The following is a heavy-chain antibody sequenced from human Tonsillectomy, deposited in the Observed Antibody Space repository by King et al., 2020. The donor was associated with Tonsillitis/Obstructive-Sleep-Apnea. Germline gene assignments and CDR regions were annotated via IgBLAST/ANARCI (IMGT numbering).Heavy chain of an antibody. V-gene: IGHV2-5*02. J-gene: IGHJ5*02. CDR1: GFSLSTSGVG. CDR2: IYWDDDK. CDR3: APSPEYGFWGRFPKDWFDP. D-gene: IGHD3-3*01. Sequence: TLKESGPTLVKPTQTLTLTCTFSGFSLSTSGVGVGWIRQPPGKALEWLALIYWDDDKRYSPSLKSRLTITKDTSKNHVVLTMTNMDPVDTATYYCAPSPEYGFWGRFPKDWFDPWGQGALVTVSS.